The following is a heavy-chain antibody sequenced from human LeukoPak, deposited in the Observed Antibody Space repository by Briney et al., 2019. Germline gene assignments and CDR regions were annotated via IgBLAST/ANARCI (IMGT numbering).Heavy chain of an antibody. Sequence: GGSLRLSCAASAFTFSSYSMNWVRQAPGKGLEWVSFIYSGSTHYSDSVKGRFTISRDNSKNTLYLQMNSLRAEDTAVYYCARRAGAYSHPYDYWGQGTLVTVSS. D-gene: IGHD4/OR15-4a*01. CDR1: AFTFSSYS. CDR2: IYSGST. CDR3: ARRAGAYSHPYDY. V-gene: IGHV3-53*01. J-gene: IGHJ4*02.